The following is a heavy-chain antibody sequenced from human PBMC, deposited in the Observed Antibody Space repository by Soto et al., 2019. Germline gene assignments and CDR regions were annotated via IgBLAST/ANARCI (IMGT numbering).Heavy chain of an antibody. J-gene: IGHJ4*02. CDR1: GGSFSGYY. V-gene: IGHV4-34*01. CDR3: ARGISMLVVVQTDAPDKYYFDS. CDR2: INHSGST. D-gene: IGHD2-8*02. Sequence: PSETLSLTCAVYGGSFSGYYWTRIRQPPGKGLEWSGQINHSGSTNYNPSLRSRVTISVDTSKNQFSLKLSSVTAADTAVYYCARGISMLVVVQTDAPDKYYFDSWGLGTLVTVSS.